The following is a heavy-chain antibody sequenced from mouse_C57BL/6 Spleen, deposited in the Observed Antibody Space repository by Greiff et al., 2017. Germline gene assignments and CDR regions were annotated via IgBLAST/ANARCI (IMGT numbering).Heavy chain of an antibody. Sequence: VQLLQPGAELVKPGASVKLSCKASGYTFTSYCIHWVKQRPGQGLEWIGMIHPNSGSTNYNEKFKGKATLTVDKSSSTAYMQLSSLTSEETAVYYCAISRDDDMDDWGKGTSVTVSS. CDR1: GYTFTSYC. CDR2: IHPNSGST. V-gene: IGHV1-64*01. J-gene: IGHJ4*01. CDR3: AISRDDDMDD. D-gene: IGHD3-3*01.